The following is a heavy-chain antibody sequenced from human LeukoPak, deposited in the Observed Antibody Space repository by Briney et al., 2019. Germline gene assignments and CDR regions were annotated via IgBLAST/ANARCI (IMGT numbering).Heavy chain of an antibody. CDR3: ARDRGAGVVVVPDAFDI. CDR1: GYTFTDYY. CDR2: VDPEDGET. V-gene: IGHV1-69-2*01. D-gene: IGHD3-22*01. Sequence: GASVKVSCKASGYTFTDYYMHWVQQAPGKGLEWRGHVDPEDGETIYAEKFQGRVTITADTSTDTACMELSSLRSEDTAVYYCARDRGAGVVVVPDAFDIWGQGTMVTVSS. J-gene: IGHJ3*02.